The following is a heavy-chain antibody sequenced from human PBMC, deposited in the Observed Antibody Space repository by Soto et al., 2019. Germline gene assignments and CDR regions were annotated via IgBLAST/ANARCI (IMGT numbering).Heavy chain of an antibody. D-gene: IGHD2-15*01. Sequence: QVQLVQSGAEVKKPGSSVKVSCKASRGTFSTHGITWVRQAPGQGLEWMGGIIPLFGTSNYARKFQGRVTITADESTSTAYMELSSLRSEDTAVYYCVTEGVGAGYCSGGRCYFDYWGQGTLVTVSS. CDR3: VTEGVGAGYCSGGRCYFDY. CDR2: IIPLFGTS. V-gene: IGHV1-69*01. J-gene: IGHJ4*02. CDR1: RGTFSTHG.